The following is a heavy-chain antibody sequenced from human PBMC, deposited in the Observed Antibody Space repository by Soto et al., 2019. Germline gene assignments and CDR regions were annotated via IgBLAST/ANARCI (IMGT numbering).Heavy chain of an antibody. CDR3: ARRDVDYYDSSGYFHY. CDR2: IYYSGST. D-gene: IGHD3-22*01. Sequence: PSETLSLTCTVSGGSISSYYWSWIRQPPGKGLEWIGYIYYSGSTNYNPSLKSRVTISVDTSKNQFSLKLSSVTAADTAVYYCARRDVDYYDSSGYFHYWGQGTPVTVSS. CDR1: GGSISSYY. J-gene: IGHJ4*02. V-gene: IGHV4-59*01.